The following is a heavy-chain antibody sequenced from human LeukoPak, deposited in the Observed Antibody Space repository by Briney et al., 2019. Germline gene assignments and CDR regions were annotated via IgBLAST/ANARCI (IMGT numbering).Heavy chain of an antibody. CDR1: VCTFIRYY. CDR3: AKSGGSGDYYNAVDY. Sequence: ASVKVSFTTSVCTFIRYYIHWVRQAPGQGLEWMGVISPSDGRISYAQNFQGRITMTRDTSTGTVYMDLSSLRSDDTALYYCAKSGGSGDYYNAVDYWGQGTLVIVSS. D-gene: IGHD3-10*01. V-gene: IGHV1-46*01. CDR2: ISPSDGRI. J-gene: IGHJ4*02.